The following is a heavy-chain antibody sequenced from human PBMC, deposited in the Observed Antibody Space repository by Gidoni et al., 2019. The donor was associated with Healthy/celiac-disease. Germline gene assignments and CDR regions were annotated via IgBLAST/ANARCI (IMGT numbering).Heavy chain of an antibody. CDR1: GYSFTSYW. CDR3: ARRNVESRDYYYYYMDV. CDR2: IYPGDSDT. J-gene: IGHJ6*03. Sequence: EVQLVQSGAEVKKPGESLKISCKGSGYSFTSYWIGWVRQMPGKGLEWMGIIYPGDSDTRYSPSFQGQVTISADKSISTAYLQWSSLKASDTAMYYCARRNVESRDYYYYYMDVWGKGTTVTVSS. D-gene: IGHD1-1*01. V-gene: IGHV5-51*01.